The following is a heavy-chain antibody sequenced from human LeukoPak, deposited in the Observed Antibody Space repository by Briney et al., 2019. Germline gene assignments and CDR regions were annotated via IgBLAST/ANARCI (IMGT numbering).Heavy chain of an antibody. CDR2: ISAYNGNT. J-gene: IGHJ6*03. CDR3: ARGDPYYYYYYMDV. CDR1: GYTFTSYG. Sequence: ASVKVSCKASGYTFTSYGISWVRQAPRQGLEWMGWISAYNGNTNYAQKLQGRVTMTTDTSTSTAYMELRSLRSDDTAVYYCARGDPYYYYYYMDVWGKGTTVTVSS. D-gene: IGHD2-21*02. V-gene: IGHV1-18*01.